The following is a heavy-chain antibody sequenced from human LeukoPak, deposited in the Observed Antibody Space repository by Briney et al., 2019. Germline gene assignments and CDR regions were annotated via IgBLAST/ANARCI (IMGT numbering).Heavy chain of an antibody. CDR1: GFTFSSYS. J-gene: IGHJ3*02. CDR3: ARVDDFWSGSDAFDI. CDR2: ISSSSSYI. Sequence: PGGSLRLSCAASGFTFSSYSMNWVRQAPGKGLEWVSSISSSSSYIYYADSVKGRFTISRDNAKNSLYLQMNSLRAEDTAVYYCARVDDFWSGSDAFDIWGQGTMVTVSS. D-gene: IGHD3-3*01. V-gene: IGHV3-21*01.